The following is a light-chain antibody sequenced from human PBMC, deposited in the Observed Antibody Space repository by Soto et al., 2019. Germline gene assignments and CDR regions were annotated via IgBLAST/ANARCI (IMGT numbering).Light chain of an antibody. Sequence: QSALTQPASVSGSPGQTITISCTGSSNDVGGYKYVSWYQQHPGKAPKLIIYEVSNRPSGVSNRFSGSKSGNTASLTISGLQAEDEADYYCSSYTSINTGVFGTGTKLTVL. CDR2: EVS. V-gene: IGLV2-14*01. J-gene: IGLJ1*01. CDR1: SNDVGGYKY. CDR3: SSYTSINTGV.